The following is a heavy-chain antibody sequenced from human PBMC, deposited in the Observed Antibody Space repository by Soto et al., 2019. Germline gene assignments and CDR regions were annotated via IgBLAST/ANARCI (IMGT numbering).Heavy chain of an antibody. J-gene: IGHJ6*03. CDR2: IDWDDDK. CDR1: GFSLSTSGMC. V-gene: IGHV2-70*11. CDR3: ARIRGAAAGYYYYYYMDV. D-gene: IGHD6-13*01. Sequence: SGPTLVNPTQTLTLTCTFSGFSLSTSGMCVSWIRQPPGKALEWLARIDWDDDKYYSTSLKTRLTISKDTSKNQVVLTMTNMDPVDTATYYCARIRGAAAGYYYYYYMDVWGKGTTVTVSS.